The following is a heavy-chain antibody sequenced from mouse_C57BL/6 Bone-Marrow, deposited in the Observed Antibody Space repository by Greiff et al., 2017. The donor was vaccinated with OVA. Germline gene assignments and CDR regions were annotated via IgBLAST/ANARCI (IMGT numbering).Heavy chain of an antibody. CDR2: IDPETGGT. CDR1: GYTFTDYE. J-gene: IGHJ4*01. V-gene: IGHV1-15*01. CDR3: TRDGGLRYAMDY. D-gene: IGHD2-4*01. Sequence: VQLMESGAELVRPGASVTLSCKASGYTFTDYEMHWVKQTPVHGLEWIGAIDPETGGTAYNQKFKGKAILTADKSSSTAYMELRSLTSEDSAVYYCTRDGGLRYAMDYWGQGTSVTVSS.